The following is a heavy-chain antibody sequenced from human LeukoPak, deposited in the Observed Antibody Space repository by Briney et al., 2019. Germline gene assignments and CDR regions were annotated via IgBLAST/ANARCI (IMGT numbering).Heavy chain of an antibody. CDR2: IYYSGTT. D-gene: IGHD6-13*01. J-gene: IGHJ5*02. CDR1: GGSISSRGYY. Sequence: SETLSLTCTVSGGSISSRGYYWSWIRQHPGKGLVWIGFIYYSGTTYYNPSLKSRATISVDTSKNHFSLKLISVTDADTAMYYCARGTGGAAAADFDPWGQGTLVTVSS. V-gene: IGHV4-31*03. CDR3: ARGTGGAAAADFDP.